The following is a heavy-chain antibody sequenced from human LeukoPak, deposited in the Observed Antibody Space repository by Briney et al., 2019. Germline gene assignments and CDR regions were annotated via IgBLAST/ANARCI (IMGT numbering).Heavy chain of an antibody. CDR1: GFTFEDYT. CDR2: IRWDGTT. Sequence: GGSLRLSCAASGFTFEDYTMHWVRQVPGKTLEWVSLIRWDGTTYYTDSVKGRFTISRDNSQDSLYLKMDTLRSEDTAFYYCVKDLTYESSGSFFDYWGRGTLVTVS. J-gene: IGHJ4*02. CDR3: VKDLTYESSGSFFDY. V-gene: IGHV3-43*01. D-gene: IGHD3-22*01.